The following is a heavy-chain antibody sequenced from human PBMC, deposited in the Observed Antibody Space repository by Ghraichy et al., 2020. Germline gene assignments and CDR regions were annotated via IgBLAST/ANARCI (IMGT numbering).Heavy chain of an antibody. CDR3: ATGIAVAGTEGLDY. D-gene: IGHD6-19*01. CDR1: GFTFSSYA. CDR2: ISGSGGST. Sequence: LNISCAASGFTFSSYAMSWVRQAPGKGLEWVSAISGSGGSTNFADSVKGRFTISRDNSKNTLYLQMNSLRAEDTAVYYCATGIAVAGTEGLDYWGQGTLVTVSS. J-gene: IGHJ4*02. V-gene: IGHV3-23*01.